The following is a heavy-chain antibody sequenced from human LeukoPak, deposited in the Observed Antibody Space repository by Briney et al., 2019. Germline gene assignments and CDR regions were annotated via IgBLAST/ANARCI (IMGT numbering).Heavy chain of an antibody. CDR3: AKDVSGIAAASHFDY. J-gene: IGHJ4*02. CDR2: IHGSGSST. D-gene: IGHD6-13*01. Sequence: SSGSLSLSCAASGFTVSSIAMSWVRQATGQGLEWVSVIHGSGSSTYYADSVKGRFTISRDNSKNTLYLQMNSLRAEDTAVYYCAKDVSGIAAASHFDYWGQGTLVTVSS. V-gene: IGHV3-23*01. CDR1: GFTVSSIA.